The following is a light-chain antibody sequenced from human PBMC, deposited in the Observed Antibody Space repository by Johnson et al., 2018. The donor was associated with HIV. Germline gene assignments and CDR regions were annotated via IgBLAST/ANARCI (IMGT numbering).Light chain of an antibody. J-gene: IGLJ1*01. CDR2: DNN. V-gene: IGLV1-51*01. CDR1: SSNIGNNY. CDR3: AAWDDSLNGYV. Sequence: QSVLTQPPSVSAAPGQKVTISCSGSSSNIGNNYVSWYQQLPGTAPKLLIYDNNKRPSGVPDRFSGSKSGTSASLAISGLQSADEADYYCAAWDDSLNGYVFGTETKVTVL.